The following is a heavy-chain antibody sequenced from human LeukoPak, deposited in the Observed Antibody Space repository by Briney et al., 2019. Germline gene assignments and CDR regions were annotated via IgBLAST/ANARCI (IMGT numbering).Heavy chain of an antibody. Sequence: SETLSLTCTVSGGSISSSNYYWGWSRQPPGKGLVWIGSIYYSGSTYYNPSLKSRVTISIDTSKNQFSLKLSSVTAADTAVYYCGRGAPGAVAVLVYWGQGTLVTVSS. V-gene: IGHV4-39*07. CDR3: GRGAPGAVAVLVY. J-gene: IGHJ4*02. D-gene: IGHD6-19*01. CDR2: IYYSGST. CDR1: GGSISSSNYY.